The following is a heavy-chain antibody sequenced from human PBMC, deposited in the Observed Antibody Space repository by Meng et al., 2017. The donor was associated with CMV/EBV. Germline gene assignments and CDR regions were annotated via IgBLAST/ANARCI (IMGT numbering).Heavy chain of an antibody. Sequence: GESLKISCAASGFTFSTYSMNWVRQAPGKGLEWVSYITSGSSSTYYADSVKGRFSISRDNGKNSLSLHITSLRGEDTAVYYCARGADYGDPSPRIFDYWGQGTLVTVSS. J-gene: IGHJ4*02. CDR1: GFTFSTYS. D-gene: IGHD4/OR15-4a*01. CDR2: ITSGSSST. CDR3: ARGADYGDPSPRIFDY. V-gene: IGHV3-48*04.